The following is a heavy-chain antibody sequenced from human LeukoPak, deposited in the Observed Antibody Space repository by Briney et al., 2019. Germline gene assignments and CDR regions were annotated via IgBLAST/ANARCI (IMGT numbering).Heavy chain of an antibody. Sequence: PGGSLRLSCAASGFTFSSYAMHWVRQAPGKGLEWVAVISYDGSNKYYADSVKGRFTISRDNSKNTLYLQMNSLRAEDTAVYYCARGCAGDCYGAFDIWGQGTMVTVSS. CDR3: ARGCAGDCYGAFDI. D-gene: IGHD2-21*02. J-gene: IGHJ3*02. CDR2: ISYDGSNK. V-gene: IGHV3-30-3*01. CDR1: GFTFSSYA.